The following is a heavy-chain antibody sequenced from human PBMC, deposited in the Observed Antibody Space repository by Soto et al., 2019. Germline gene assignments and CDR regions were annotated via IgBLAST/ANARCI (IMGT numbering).Heavy chain of an antibody. Sequence: ASVNVPCKASGYTFTGYYIHWVRQAPGQGLEWMGWINPNNGDTNYAQKFQGRVTMTRDKSTSTAYLQWSSLKASDTAMYYCARADRYNYGLDVWGQGTTVTVSS. D-gene: IGHD5-18*01. CDR1: GYTFTGYY. CDR3: ARADRYNYGLDV. CDR2: INPNNGDT. J-gene: IGHJ6*02. V-gene: IGHV1-2*02.